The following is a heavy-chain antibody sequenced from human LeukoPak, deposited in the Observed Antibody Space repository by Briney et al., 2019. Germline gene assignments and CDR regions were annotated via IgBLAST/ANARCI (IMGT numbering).Heavy chain of an antibody. J-gene: IGHJ5*02. D-gene: IGHD3-3*01. CDR1: GGSIINYY. CDR2: IYNSGST. Sequence: SETLSLTCTVSGGSIINYYWSWIRQPPGKGLEWIGYIYNSGSTNYNPSLKSRVTISVDTSKNQFSLKLSSVTAADTAVYYCARPIRFFGAFDPWGQGTLVTVSS. V-gene: IGHV4-59*12. CDR3: ARPIRFFGAFDP.